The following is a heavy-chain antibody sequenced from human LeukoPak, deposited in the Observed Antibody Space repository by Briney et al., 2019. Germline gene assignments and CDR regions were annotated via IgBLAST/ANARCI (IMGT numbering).Heavy chain of an antibody. D-gene: IGHD6-19*01. Sequence: ASVTVSCKASGYTFTSYDINWVRQATGQGLGWMGWMNPNSGNTGYAQKFQGRVTMTRNTFISTAYMELSSLRSEDMAVYYCARGTLLRAVAGTLPTYYYYGMDVWGQGTTVTVSS. J-gene: IGHJ6*02. CDR2: MNPNSGNT. CDR1: GYTFTSYD. V-gene: IGHV1-8*01. CDR3: ARGTLLRAVAGTLPTYYYYGMDV.